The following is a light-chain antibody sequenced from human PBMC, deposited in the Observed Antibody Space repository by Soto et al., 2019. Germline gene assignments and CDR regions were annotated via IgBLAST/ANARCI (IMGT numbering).Light chain of an antibody. V-gene: IGLV2-8*01. J-gene: IGLJ1*01. Sequence: QSVLTQPASVSGSPGQSITISCTGTSSDVGGYKYVSWYQQHPGKAPKLMIYDVSKRPSGVPDRFSGSKSGNTASLTVSALQAEDEADYYCSSYTDRNNLVFGTGTKLTVL. CDR1: SSDVGGYKY. CDR3: SSYTDRNNLV. CDR2: DVS.